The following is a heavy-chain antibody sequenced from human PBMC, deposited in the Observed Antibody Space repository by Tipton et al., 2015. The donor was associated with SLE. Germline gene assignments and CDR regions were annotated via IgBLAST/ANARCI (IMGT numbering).Heavy chain of an antibody. D-gene: IGHD6-13*01. J-gene: IGHJ4*02. CDR3: AREQQLVLDY. V-gene: IGHV4-59*11. Sequence: TLSLTCTVSGGSISSHYWSWIRRPPGKGLEWIGYIYYSGGISYNPSLKSRVTISVDTSKNQFSLKLSSVTAADTAVYYCAREQQLVLDYWGQGTLVTVSS. CDR1: GGSISSHY. CDR2: IYYSGGI.